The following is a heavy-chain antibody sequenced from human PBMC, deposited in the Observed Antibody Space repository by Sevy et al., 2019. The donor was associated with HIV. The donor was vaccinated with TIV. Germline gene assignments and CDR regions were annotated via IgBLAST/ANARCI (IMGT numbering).Heavy chain of an antibody. D-gene: IGHD3-10*01. V-gene: IGHV3-30-3*01. CDR1: GFTFSSYP. CDR2: ISFDGTDI. Sequence: GGSLRLSCAASGFTFSSYPMHWVRQAPGKGLEWVSFISFDGTDIYYADSVKGRFTITRDNSKNTLFLQMNSLRAEDTAFYYCVRETTMLPRGAFDFWGQGTMVTVSS. J-gene: IGHJ3*01. CDR3: VRETTMLPRGAFDF.